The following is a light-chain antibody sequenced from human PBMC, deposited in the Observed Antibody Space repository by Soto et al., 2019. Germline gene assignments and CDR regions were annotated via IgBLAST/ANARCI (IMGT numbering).Light chain of an antibody. CDR3: QQYNNWPRT. V-gene: IGKV3-15*01. CDR2: GAT. Sequence: EIVLTQSPGTLSLSPGERATLSCRASQNINSRYLAWYQQKPGQAPRLLIHGATTRATGIPARFSGSGSGTEFTLTISSLQSEDFAVYYCQQYNNWPRTFGQGTKVDIK. J-gene: IGKJ1*01. CDR1: QNINSRY.